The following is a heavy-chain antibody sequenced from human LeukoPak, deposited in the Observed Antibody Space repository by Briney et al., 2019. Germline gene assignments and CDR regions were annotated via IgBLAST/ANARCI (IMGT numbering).Heavy chain of an antibody. D-gene: IGHD3-10*01. CDR3: AKSYNLPEITMVRGVTSYLNYYFDY. Sequence: GGSLRLSCAASGFTFSSYGLHWVRQAPGKGLEWVAFIRYDGSNKYYADSVKGRFTISRDNSKNTLCLQMNSLRAEDTAVYYCAKSYNLPEITMVRGVTSYLNYYFDYWGQGTLVTVSS. J-gene: IGHJ4*02. V-gene: IGHV3-30*02. CDR1: GFTFSSYG. CDR2: IRYDGSNK.